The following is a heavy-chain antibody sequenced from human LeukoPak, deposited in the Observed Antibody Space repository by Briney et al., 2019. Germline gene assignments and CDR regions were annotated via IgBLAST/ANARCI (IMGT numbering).Heavy chain of an antibody. CDR1: GFTFSSYS. J-gene: IGHJ6*02. V-gene: IGHV3-21*01. CDR2: ISSSSSYI. CDR3: ARRWYDFWSGEESNYYGMDV. D-gene: IGHD3-3*01. Sequence: PGGSLRLSCAASGFTFSSYSMNWVRQAPGKGLEWVSSISSSSSYIYYADSVKGRFTISRDNAKNSLYLQMNSLRAEDTAVYYCARRWYDFWSGEESNYYGMDVWGQGTTVTVS.